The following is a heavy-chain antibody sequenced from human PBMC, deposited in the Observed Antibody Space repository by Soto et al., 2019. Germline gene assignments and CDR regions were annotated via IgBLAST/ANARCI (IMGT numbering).Heavy chain of an antibody. Sequence: ASVKVSCKASGYTFTTYAIQWVRQAPGQRLEWMGWIHAGNGNTKYSQMFQGRVTITADESTSTAYMELSSLRSEDTAVYYCARAADTTTVTTDWFDPWGQGTLVTVSS. CDR1: GYTFTTYA. J-gene: IGHJ5*02. CDR2: IHAGNGNT. V-gene: IGHV1-3*01. CDR3: ARAADTTTVTTDWFDP. D-gene: IGHD4-17*01.